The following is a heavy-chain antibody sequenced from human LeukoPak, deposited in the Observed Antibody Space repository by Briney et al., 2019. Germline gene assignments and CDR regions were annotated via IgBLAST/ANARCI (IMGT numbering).Heavy chain of an antibody. CDR1: GFTFSNYS. Sequence: PGGSLRLSCAASGFTFSNYSMNWVRQAPGKGLEWVSSIGSSSSYTNYVDSVKGRFTISRDNARNSPYLQMNSLRAEDTAVYYCARYYYDSSGYFRCDHWGQGTLVTVSS. D-gene: IGHD3-22*01. CDR2: IGSSSSYT. V-gene: IGHV3-21*01. CDR3: ARYYYDSSGYFRCDH. J-gene: IGHJ4*02.